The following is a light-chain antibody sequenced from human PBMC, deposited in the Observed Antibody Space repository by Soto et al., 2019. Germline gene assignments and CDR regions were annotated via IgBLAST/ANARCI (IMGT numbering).Light chain of an antibody. J-gene: IGKJ4*01. CDR2: SSS. V-gene: IGKV3-20*01. CDR1: QSISGDY. Sequence: DIVLAQSPGTLSLSPGETATLSCRASQSISGDYLAWYQQKPGQAPRLLIHSSSSRATGIPDRFSGSGSGTDFTLTISRLEPEDFAVYYCQQYGSSPGLACGGGTKLEIK. CDR3: QQYGSSPGLA.